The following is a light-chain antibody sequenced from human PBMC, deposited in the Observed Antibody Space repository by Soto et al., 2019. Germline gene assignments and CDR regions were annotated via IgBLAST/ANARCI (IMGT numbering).Light chain of an antibody. CDR1: SSDDGRYNL. V-gene: IGLV2-23*02. CDR2: EVS. Sequence: QSVLTQPASVSGSPGQSITISCTGTSSDDGRYNLVSWYQQHPGKAPKLIIYEVSKWPSGVSNRFSGSKSGNTAALTISGLQAEDEADYYCCSYAGSTTYVVFGGGTKVTVL. CDR3: CSYAGSTTYVV. J-gene: IGLJ2*01.